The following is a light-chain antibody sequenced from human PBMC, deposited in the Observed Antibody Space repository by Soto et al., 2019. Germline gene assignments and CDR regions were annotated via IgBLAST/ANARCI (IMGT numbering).Light chain of an antibody. CDR2: DAS. J-gene: IGKJ4*01. V-gene: IGKV3-11*01. CDR3: HQRSNWPPST. Sequence: EIVLTQSPATLSLSPGERATLSCRASQSVSSYLAWYQQKPGQAPRLLIYDASNRATGIPARFSGSGSGTDFTLPISSLEPEDFAVYYCHQRSNWPPSTFGGGTKVEIK. CDR1: QSVSSY.